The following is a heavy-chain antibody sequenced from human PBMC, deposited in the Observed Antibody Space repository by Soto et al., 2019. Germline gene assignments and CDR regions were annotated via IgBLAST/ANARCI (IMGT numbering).Heavy chain of an antibody. CDR2: IYHSGST. V-gene: IGHV4-4*02. CDR3: VGNGYYCLDH. CDR1: SGSISIDNW. Sequence: QVQLQESDPGLVKPSGTLSLTCAVSSGSISIDNWWSWVRQAPGKGLEWIGEIYHSGSTNYNPSLKSRVTISVDRSKNQFSLKLSSVTAADTAVYYCVGNGYYCLDHWGQGTLVTVSS. J-gene: IGHJ4*02. D-gene: IGHD3-3*01.